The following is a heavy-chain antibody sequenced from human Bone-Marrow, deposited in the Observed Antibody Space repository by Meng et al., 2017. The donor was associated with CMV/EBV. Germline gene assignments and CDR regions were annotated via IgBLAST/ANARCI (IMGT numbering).Heavy chain of an antibody. CDR3: ARHRYCSSSTCYGWHYFDY. J-gene: IGHJ4*02. D-gene: IGHD2-2*01. CDR1: TSSYY. V-gene: IGHV4-39*01. Sequence: TSSYYGGWTRQPPGKGLGWIGSIYYSGSTYYNPSLKSRITMSVDTSKNQFSLKLSSVTAADTAVYYCARHRYCSSSTCYGWHYFDYWGQGTLVTVSS. CDR2: IYYSGST.